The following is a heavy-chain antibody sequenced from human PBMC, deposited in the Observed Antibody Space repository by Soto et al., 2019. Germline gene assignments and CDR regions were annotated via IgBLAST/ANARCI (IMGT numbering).Heavy chain of an antibody. Sequence: QAQLVQSGAEVKKPGASVKVSCKASGYTFTSYAISWVRQAPGQGLEWMGRINAYNGNTNYAQKLQGRATMTTDTSTSTASMDLRRLRSDDTAVYYCSRDSPPNFLCGQGTLVTVYS. J-gene: IGHJ4*02. D-gene: IGHD7-27*01. V-gene: IGHV1-18*01. CDR2: INAYNGNT. CDR3: SRDSPPNFL. CDR1: GYTFTSYA.